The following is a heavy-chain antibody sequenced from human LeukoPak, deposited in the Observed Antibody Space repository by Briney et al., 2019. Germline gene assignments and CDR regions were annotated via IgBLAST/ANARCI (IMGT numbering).Heavy chain of an antibody. CDR3: AREGSYNYVDY. D-gene: IGHD1-26*01. V-gene: IGHV1-2*02. CDR2: INPSSGGT. J-gene: IGHJ4*02. CDR1: GYTFTGYY. Sequence: ASVKVSCKASGYTFTGYYMHWVRQAPGQGLEWMGWINPSSGGTNYAQKFQGRVTMTRDTSISTAYMELSRLRSDDTAVYYCAREGSYNYVDYWGQGTLVTVSS.